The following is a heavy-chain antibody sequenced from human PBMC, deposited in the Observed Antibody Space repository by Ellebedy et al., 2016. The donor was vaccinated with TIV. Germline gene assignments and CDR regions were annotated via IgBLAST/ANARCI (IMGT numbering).Heavy chain of an antibody. CDR2: IYSGGST. V-gene: IGHV3-53*01. J-gene: IGHJ4*02. CDR1: GFTVSSNY. Sequence: GESLKISCAASGFTVSSNYMSWVRQAPGKGLEWVSVIYSGGSTYYADSVKGRFTISRDNSKNTLYLQMNSLRAEDTAVYYFARGIGRLDYWGQGTLVTVSS. CDR3: ARGIGRLDY.